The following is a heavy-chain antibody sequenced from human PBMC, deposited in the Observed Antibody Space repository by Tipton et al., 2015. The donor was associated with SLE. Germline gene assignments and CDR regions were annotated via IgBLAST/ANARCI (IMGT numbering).Heavy chain of an antibody. V-gene: IGHV4-39*07. CDR1: GGSISSFSYY. D-gene: IGHD4-17*01. CDR2: IYSSGRT. Sequence: TLSLTCTVSGGSISSFSYYWGWIRQPPGKGLEWIGSIYSSGRTYYNPSLKSRVTTSVDTSKNQFSLKLNSVTAADTAVYYCEGAATGTNYYMDVWGKGTTVTVSS. CDR3: EGAATGTNYYMDV. J-gene: IGHJ6*03.